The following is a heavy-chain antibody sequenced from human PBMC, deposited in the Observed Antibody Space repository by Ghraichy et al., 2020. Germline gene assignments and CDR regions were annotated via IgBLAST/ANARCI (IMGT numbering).Heavy chain of an antibody. J-gene: IGHJ6*02. V-gene: IGHV3-48*02. Sequence: GGSLRLSCSVSGFTFSGYSMNWVRQAPGKGLEWLAYITSSGSFRYYADSVKGRFTISRDNAKNSLDLQMNSLRHEDTAVYYCARGSKVVRFYYYDAMDVWGRRTTVTLSS. CDR2: ITSSGSFR. D-gene: IGHD2-21*01. CDR1: GFTFSGYS. CDR3: ARGSKVVRFYYYDAMDV.